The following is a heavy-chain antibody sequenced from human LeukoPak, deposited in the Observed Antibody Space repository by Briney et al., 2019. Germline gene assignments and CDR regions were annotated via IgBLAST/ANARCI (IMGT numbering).Heavy chain of an antibody. D-gene: IGHD3-16*01. CDR3: ARSGFMGDYDWFDP. J-gene: IGHJ5*02. CDR1: GGSISTYY. Sequence: SETLSLTCTVSGGSISTYYWSWIRQPPGKGLEWIGYIFYSGTTKYSSSLKSRVTISLDTSKNQFSLRLSSVTAADTAVYYCARSGFMGDYDWFDPWGQGMLVTVSS. CDR2: IFYSGTT. V-gene: IGHV4-59*08.